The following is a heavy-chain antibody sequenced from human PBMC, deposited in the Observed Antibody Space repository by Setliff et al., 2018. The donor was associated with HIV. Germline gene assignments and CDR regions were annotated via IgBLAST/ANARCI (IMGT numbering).Heavy chain of an antibody. D-gene: IGHD2-15*01. V-gene: IGHV4-4*07. CDR3: ARVFPPIRGAPFGTPPGAFDI. CDR1: GDSMSPYY. Sequence: SETLSLTCSVFGDSMSPYYWSWIRQSASKGLEWIGRIYPSGGTIYNPSLRSRVTLSVDTSQNQFSLRLTSVTAADTAIYYCARVFPPIRGAPFGTPPGAFDIWGQVTMVTVSS. J-gene: IGHJ3*02. CDR2: IYPSGGT.